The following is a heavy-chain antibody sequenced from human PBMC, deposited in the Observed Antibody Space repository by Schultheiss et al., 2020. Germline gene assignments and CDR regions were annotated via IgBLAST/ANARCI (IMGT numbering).Heavy chain of an antibody. Sequence: GGSLKISCAASGFTFSSYAMHWVRQAPGKGLEYVSAISSNGGSTYYANSVKGRFTISRDNSKNTLYLQMGSLRAEDMAVYYCAREGGPVYPYGMDVWGQGTTVTVSS. J-gene: IGHJ6*02. V-gene: IGHV3-64*01. D-gene: IGHD1-14*01. CDR3: AREGGPVYPYGMDV. CDR2: ISSNGGST. CDR1: GFTFSSYA.